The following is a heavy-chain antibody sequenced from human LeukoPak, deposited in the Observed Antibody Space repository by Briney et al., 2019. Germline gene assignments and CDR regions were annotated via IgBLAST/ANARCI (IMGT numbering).Heavy chain of an antibody. CDR3: ARGFYVILTGYHYYFDY. Sequence: SETLSLTCTVSGGSISSGDYYWSWIRQPPGKGLEWIGYIYYSGSTYYNPSLKSRVTISVDTSKNQFSLKLSSVTAADTAVYYCARGFYVILTGYHYYFDYWGQGTLVTVSS. J-gene: IGHJ4*02. CDR2: IYYSGST. V-gene: IGHV4-30-4*01. CDR1: GGSISSGDYY. D-gene: IGHD3-9*01.